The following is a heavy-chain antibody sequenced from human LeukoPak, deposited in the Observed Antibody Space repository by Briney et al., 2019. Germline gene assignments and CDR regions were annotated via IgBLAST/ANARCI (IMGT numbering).Heavy chain of an antibody. CDR2: INHSGST. V-gene: IGHV4-34*01. J-gene: IGHJ6*02. CDR1: GFTFSTYA. CDR3: ARGSTVTTSHYYYGMDV. D-gene: IGHD4-11*01. Sequence: GSLRLSCAASGFTFSTYAMSWVRQPPGKGLEWIGEINHSGSTNYNPSLKSRVTISVDTSKNQFSLKLSSVTAADTAVYYCARGSTVTTSHYYYGMDVWGQGTTVTVSS.